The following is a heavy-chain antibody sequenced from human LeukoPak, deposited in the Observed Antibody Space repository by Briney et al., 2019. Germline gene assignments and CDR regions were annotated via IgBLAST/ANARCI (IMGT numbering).Heavy chain of an antibody. J-gene: IGHJ6*03. CDR1: GGSISSYY. CDR2: IFYSGST. CDR3: ARRVVTARPPNYYYYYMDV. D-gene: IGHD2-21*02. V-gene: IGHV4-59*01. Sequence: SGPTLVKPSETLSLTCTVSGGSISSYYWSWIRQPPGYVLEWIGYIFYSGSTNYNPSLKSRVTISVDTSKNQFSLKLSSVTAADTAVYYCARRVVTARPPNYYYYYMDVWGKGTTVTVSS.